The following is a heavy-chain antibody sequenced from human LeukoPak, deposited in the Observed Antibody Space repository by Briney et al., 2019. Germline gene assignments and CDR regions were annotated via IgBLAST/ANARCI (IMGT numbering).Heavy chain of an antibody. CDR1: GGSISSYY. V-gene: IGHV4-59*08. Sequence: SETLSLTCTVSGGSISSYYWGWIRQPPGKGLEWIGYIYYSGSTNYNPSLKSRVTISIDTSKNQFSLKLSSVTAADTAVYYCARPLSSRMDAFDIWGQGTMVTVSS. CDR3: ARPLSSRMDAFDI. J-gene: IGHJ3*02. D-gene: IGHD3-16*02. CDR2: IYYSGST.